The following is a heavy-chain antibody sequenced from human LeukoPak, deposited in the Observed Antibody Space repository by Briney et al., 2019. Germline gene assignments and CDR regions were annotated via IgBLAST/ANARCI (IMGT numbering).Heavy chain of an antibody. Sequence: SETLSLTCTVSGGSISSSSYYWGWIRQPPGKGLEWIGSIYYSGGTYYNPSLKSRVTISVDTSKNQFSLKLSSVTAADTAVYYCARVVRGSTYYYDSSGYYYFDYWGQGTLVTVSS. CDR3: ARVVRGSTYYYDSSGYYYFDY. V-gene: IGHV4-39*07. J-gene: IGHJ4*02. CDR1: GGSISSSSYY. D-gene: IGHD3-22*01. CDR2: IYYSGGT.